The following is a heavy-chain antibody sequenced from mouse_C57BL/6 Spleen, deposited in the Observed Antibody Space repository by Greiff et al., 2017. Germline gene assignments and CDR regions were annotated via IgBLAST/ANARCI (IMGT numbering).Heavy chain of an antibody. CDR3: AFTTVSPYYAMDY. J-gene: IGHJ4*01. CDR1: GFSLSTSGMG. D-gene: IGHD1-1*01. Sequence: QVTLKESGPGILQSSQTLSLTCSSSGFSLSTSGMGVSWIRQPSGKGLEWLAHTYWDDDKRYNPFLKSRLTISKDTSRYQVFLKMTSVDTADTATYYCAFTTVSPYYAMDYWGQGTSVTVSS. V-gene: IGHV8-12*01. CDR2: TYWDDDK.